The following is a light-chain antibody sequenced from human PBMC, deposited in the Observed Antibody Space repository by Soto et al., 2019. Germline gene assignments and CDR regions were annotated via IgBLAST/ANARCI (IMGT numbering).Light chain of an antibody. V-gene: IGLV1-51*02. CDR3: GTWDSSLSAGPYV. CDR1: SSKIGNNY. CDR2: ENN. Sequence: QSVLTQPPSVSAAPGQKVTIPCSGNSSKIGNNYVSWYQQLPGTAPKLLIYENNKRPSGIPDRFSGSKSGTSATLGITGLQTGDEADYYCGTWDSSLSAGPYVFGTGTKVTVL. J-gene: IGLJ1*01.